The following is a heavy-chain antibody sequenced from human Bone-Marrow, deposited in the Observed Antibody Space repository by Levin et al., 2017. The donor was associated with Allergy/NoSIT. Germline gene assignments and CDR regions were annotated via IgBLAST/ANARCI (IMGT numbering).Heavy chain of an antibody. CDR1: GGTFSTYS. Sequence: KISCKISGGTFSTYSIDWVRQAPGQGLEWMGGIIPVFGTAKYAQKYQGRVTITADESTNTGYMELSGLRSEDTAVYYCARGSVAETHFDYWGQGSLVTVSS. J-gene: IGHJ4*02. CDR3: ARGSVAETHFDY. D-gene: IGHD2-15*01. V-gene: IGHV1-69*01. CDR2: IIPVFGTA.